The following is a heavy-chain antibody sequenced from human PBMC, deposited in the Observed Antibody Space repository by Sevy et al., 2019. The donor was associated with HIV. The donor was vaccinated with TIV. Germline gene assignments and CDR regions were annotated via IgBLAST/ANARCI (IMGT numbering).Heavy chain of an antibody. J-gene: IGHJ5*02. CDR3: ARAPGYCTSTNCYDWFDP. Sequence: GVSLRLSCAASGFTFSSYGMHWVRQAPGKGLEWVAVIWNDGSNQYYADSVEGRFTVSRDNSTNTLYLQMNSLRAEDTAVYYCARAPGYCTSTNCYDWFDPWGHGTLVTVSS. D-gene: IGHD2-2*01. CDR1: GFTFSSYG. V-gene: IGHV3-33*01. CDR2: IWNDGSNQ.